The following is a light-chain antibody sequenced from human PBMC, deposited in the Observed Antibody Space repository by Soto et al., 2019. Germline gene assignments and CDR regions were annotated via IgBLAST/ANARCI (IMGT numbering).Light chain of an antibody. J-gene: IGKJ1*01. CDR3: QNYDKESPAT. Sequence: DIQMTQSPSSLSASVGDTVTFTCRASQDISHFLAWYQQRPGKPPKLLIYDAFILKSGVPSRFSGSGSGTEFTLTISGLQPEDVAAYYCQNYDKESPATFGQGTKVDI. CDR1: QDISHF. CDR2: DAF. V-gene: IGKV1-27*01.